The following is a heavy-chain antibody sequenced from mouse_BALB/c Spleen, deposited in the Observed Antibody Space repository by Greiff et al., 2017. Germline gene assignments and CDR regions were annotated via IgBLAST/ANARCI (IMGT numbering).Heavy chain of an antibody. D-gene: IGHD3-1*01. V-gene: IGHV1-87*01. J-gene: IGHJ4*01. Sequence: VQLQQSGAELARPGASVKLSCKASGYTFTSYWMQWVKQRPGQGLEWIGAIYPGDGDTRYTQKFKGKATLTADKSSSTAYMQLSSLASEDSAVYYCARSGRGYAMDYWGQGTSVTVSS. CDR3: ARSGRGYAMDY. CDR2: IYPGDGDT. CDR1: GYTFTSYW.